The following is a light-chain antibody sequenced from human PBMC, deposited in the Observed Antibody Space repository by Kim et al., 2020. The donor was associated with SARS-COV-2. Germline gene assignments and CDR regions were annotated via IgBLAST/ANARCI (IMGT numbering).Light chain of an antibody. Sequence: ATGKTARITCGGNNIGSNRVRWYQQKPGQAPVLVIYYDSDRPSGIPERFSGSNSGNTATLTISRVEAGDEADYYCQVWDSSSDHRVFGGGTQLTVL. J-gene: IGLJ2*01. CDR3: QVWDSSSDHRV. CDR1: NIGSNR. V-gene: IGLV3-21*04. CDR2: YDS.